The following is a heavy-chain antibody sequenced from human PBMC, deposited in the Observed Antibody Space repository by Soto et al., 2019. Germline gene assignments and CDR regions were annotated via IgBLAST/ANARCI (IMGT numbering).Heavy chain of an antibody. CDR3: ARAGENYGSGTFSPPLRYYSNS. D-gene: IGHD3-10*01. Sequence: GASVKVSCKASGYTFTTHYMHWVRQAHGQGLEWMGIINPSGGRTTYALKFQGRVTMTSDTSTNTVYVELTSLRSEDTAIYFCARAGENYGSGTFSPPLRYYSNSWGQGTLVTVSS. CDR1: GYTFTTHY. V-gene: IGHV1-46*01. CDR2: INPSGGRT. J-gene: IGHJ4*02.